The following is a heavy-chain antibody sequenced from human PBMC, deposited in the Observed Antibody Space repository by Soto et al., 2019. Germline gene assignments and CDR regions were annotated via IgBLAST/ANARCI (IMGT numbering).Heavy chain of an antibody. CDR3: AHRGYGAAAGTFDY. CDR2: IYWDADK. CDR1: GFSLSTSGVG. Sequence: QITLKESGPTLVKPTQTLTLTCTFSGFSLSTSGVGVGWIRQPPGKALEWLALIYWDADKRYSPSLKSRLTITKDTSKTQVVLTMTNMDPVDTATYYCAHRGYGAAAGTFDYWGQGTLVTVSS. J-gene: IGHJ4*02. V-gene: IGHV2-5*02. D-gene: IGHD6-13*01.